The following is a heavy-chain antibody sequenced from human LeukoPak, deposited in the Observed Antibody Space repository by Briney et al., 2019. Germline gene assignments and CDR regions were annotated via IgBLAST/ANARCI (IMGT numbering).Heavy chain of an antibody. CDR1: GYTFTSYG. J-gene: IGHJ4*02. D-gene: IGHD3-16*02. CDR2: ISAYNGNT. CDR3: ARAQRGSYRSPLSN. Sequence: GASVNVSCKASGYTFTSYGISWGRQAPGQGLEWMGWISAYNGNTNYAQKLQGRVTMTTDTSTSTAYMDLRSLRSDDTAVYYCARAQRGSYRSPLSNWGQGTLVTVSS. V-gene: IGHV1-18*01.